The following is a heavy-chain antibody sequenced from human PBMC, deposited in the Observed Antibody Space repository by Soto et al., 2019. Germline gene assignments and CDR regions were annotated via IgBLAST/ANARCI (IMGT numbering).Heavy chain of an antibody. CDR1: GFTFSDYA. J-gene: IGHJ4*02. CDR3: VKGGGRIVPRHFDY. V-gene: IGHV3-23*01. D-gene: IGHD6-6*01. CDR2: LSSGGGSP. Sequence: GGPPRLSCVASGFTFSDYAMSWVRQAPGQGLEWVSGLSSGGGSPYNAASVKGRFTISRDNSKNTLYLQMNSLRVDDTAVYYCVKGGGRIVPRHFDYWGQGTLVTVSS.